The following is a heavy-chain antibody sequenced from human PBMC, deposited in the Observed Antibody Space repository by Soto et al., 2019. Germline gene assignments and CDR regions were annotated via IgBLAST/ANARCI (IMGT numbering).Heavy chain of an antibody. V-gene: IGHV4-30-4*01. CDR1: GFSISSGDCY. J-gene: IGHJ5*02. CDR3: ARVPFQYYYDSSVPGNWFDP. Sequence: PSETLSLTCTVSGFSISSGDCYWSWIRQPPGKGLEWIGYIYYSGSTYYNPSLKSRVTISVDTSKNQFSLKLRSVTAADTAVYYCARVPFQYYYDSSVPGNWFDPWGQGTLVTVSS. D-gene: IGHD3-22*01. CDR2: IYYSGST.